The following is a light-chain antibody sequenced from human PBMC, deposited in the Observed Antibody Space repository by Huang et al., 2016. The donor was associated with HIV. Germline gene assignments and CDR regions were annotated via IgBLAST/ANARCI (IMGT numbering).Light chain of an antibody. CDR3: QQRSNRPT. J-gene: IGKJ5*01. CDR2: DAS. V-gene: IGKV3-11*01. Sequence: EIVLTQSPATLSLSPGERATLSCRASQSVSNYLVWYQQKPGQAPRLLIYDASNRATCIPARFSGSGSGTDFTLTISSLEPEDSAVYYCQQRSNRPTFGQGTRLEI. CDR1: QSVSNY.